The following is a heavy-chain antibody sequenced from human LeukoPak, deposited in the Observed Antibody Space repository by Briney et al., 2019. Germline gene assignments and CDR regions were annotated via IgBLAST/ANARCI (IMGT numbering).Heavy chain of an antibody. J-gene: IGHJ4*02. V-gene: IGHV4-39*01. CDR3: ARLVSSRSRLDY. Sequence: SETLSLTCTVSGGSISSSSYYWGWIRQPPGKGLEWIGSIYYSGSTYYNPSLKSRVTISVDTSKNQFSLKLSSVTAADTAVYYCARLVSSRSRLDYWGQGTLVTVSS. CDR1: GGSISSSSYY. D-gene: IGHD3-16*02. CDR2: IYYSGST.